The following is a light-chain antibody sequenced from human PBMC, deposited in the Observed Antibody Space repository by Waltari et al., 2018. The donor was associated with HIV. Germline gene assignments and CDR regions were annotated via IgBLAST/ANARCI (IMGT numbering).Light chain of an antibody. CDR2: DAS. CDR3: QERSNWPPIT. CDR1: KSVGTF. J-gene: IGKJ5*01. Sequence: EIVLTQSPATMSLSPGERATLSCRASKSVGTFLGWYQQKPGQAPRLLVYDASNTAAGIPARFRGSGSGTDFTLTISSLEPEDSAVYYCQERSNWPPITFGQGTRLEIK. V-gene: IGKV3-11*01.